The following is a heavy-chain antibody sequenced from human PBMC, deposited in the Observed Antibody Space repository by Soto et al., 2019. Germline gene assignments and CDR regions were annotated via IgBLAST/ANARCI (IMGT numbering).Heavy chain of an antibody. CDR1: GFTVSSYA. V-gene: IGHV3-23*01. D-gene: IGHD3-3*01. J-gene: IGHJ4*02. CDR3: AKVAIFGVVIPLDY. CDR2: IGGSGGST. Sequence: GGSLRLSCAASGFTVSSYAMSWVRQAPGKGLEWVSAIGGSGGSTYYADSVKGRFTISRDNSKNTLYLQMNSLRAEDTAVYYCAKVAIFGVVIPLDYWGQGTLVTVSS.